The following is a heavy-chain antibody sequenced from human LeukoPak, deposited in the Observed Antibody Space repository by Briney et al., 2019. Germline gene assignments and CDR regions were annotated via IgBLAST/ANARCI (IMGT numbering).Heavy chain of an antibody. CDR1: GFTFSDYY. J-gene: IGHJ4*02. Sequence: GGSLRLSCAASGFTFSDYYIHWVRQAPGKGLVWVSRINSDGTGTTYADSVKGRFTISRDNAKNTLFLQMNSLRAEDTTVYYCVRVPYWGQGTLVTVSS. CDR2: INSDGTGT. CDR3: VRVPY. V-gene: IGHV3-74*01.